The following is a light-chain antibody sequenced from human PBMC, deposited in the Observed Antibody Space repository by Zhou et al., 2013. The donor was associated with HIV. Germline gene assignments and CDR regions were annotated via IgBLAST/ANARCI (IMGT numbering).Light chain of an antibody. J-gene: IGLJ1*01. CDR3: QSYDRSRYI. Sequence: QSVLTQPPSVSGAPGQRITISCTGSSSNIGAGYDVHWYQQLPGTAPKLLIYGNNNRPSGVPDRFSGSKSGTSASLVITGLQAEDEADYYCQSYDRSRYIFGTGTKVTVL. CDR2: GNN. V-gene: IGLV1-40*01. CDR1: SSNIGAGYD.